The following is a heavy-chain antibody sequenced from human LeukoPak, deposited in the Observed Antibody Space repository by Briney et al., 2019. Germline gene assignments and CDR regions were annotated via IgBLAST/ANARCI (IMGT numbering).Heavy chain of an antibody. D-gene: IGHD2-2*01. CDR1: GYSFTSYW. V-gene: IGHV5-51*01. CDR3: ARLSPRYCSSTSCYRSPVDP. CDR2: IYPGDSDT. Sequence: GESLKISCKGSGYSFTSYWIGWVRQMPGKGLEWMGIIYPGDSDTRYSPSFQGQVTISADKSISTAYLQWSSLKASDTAMYYCARLSPRYCSSTSCYRSPVDPWGQGTLVTVSS. J-gene: IGHJ5*02.